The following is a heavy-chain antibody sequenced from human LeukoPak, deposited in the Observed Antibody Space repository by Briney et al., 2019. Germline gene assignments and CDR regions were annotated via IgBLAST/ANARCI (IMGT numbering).Heavy chain of an antibody. Sequence: GGSLRLSCATSGFTFSSYWMSWVRRAPGKGLEWVANIKQDGSQIFYVDSVKGRFTISRDTAKNSLSLQMNSLRAEDTAVYYCAREYCSGTSCYGYFDYWGRGTLVTVSS. CDR3: AREYCSGTSCYGYFDY. D-gene: IGHD2-2*01. CDR1: GFTFSSYW. J-gene: IGHJ4*02. CDR2: IKQDGSQI. V-gene: IGHV3-7*01.